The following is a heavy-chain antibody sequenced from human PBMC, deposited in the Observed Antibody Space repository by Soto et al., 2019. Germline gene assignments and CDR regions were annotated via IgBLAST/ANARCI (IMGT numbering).Heavy chain of an antibody. D-gene: IGHD1-1*01. J-gene: IGHJ5*02. CDR3: ARVMEANWFDP. CDR2: IYYSGST. CDR1: GGSISSSSYY. Sequence: SETLSLTCTVSGGSISSSSYYWGWIRQPPGKGLEWIGSIYYSGSTYYNPSLKSRVTISVDTSKNQFSLKLSSGTAADTAVYYCARVMEANWFDPWGQGTLVTVSS. V-gene: IGHV4-39*07.